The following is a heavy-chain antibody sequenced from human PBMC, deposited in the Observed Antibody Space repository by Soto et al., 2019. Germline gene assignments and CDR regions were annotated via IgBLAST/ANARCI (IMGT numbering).Heavy chain of an antibody. V-gene: IGHV4-31*03. CDR2: IYYSGST. Sequence: KPSETLSLTCTVSGGSISSGGYYWSWIRQHPGKGLEWIGYIYYSGSTYYNPSLKSRVTISVDTSKNQFSLKLSSVTAADTAVYYCASSGVTTPKYYYYGMDVWGQGTTVTVSS. CDR1: GGSISSGGYY. D-gene: IGHD4-17*01. CDR3: ASSGVTTPKYYYYGMDV. J-gene: IGHJ6*02.